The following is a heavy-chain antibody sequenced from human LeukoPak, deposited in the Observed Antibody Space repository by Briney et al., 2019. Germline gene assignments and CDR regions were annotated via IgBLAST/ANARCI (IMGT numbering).Heavy chain of an antibody. CDR2: IYYSGST. J-gene: IGHJ5*02. CDR3: ARGDSSSSNWFDP. D-gene: IGHD3-22*01. CDR1: GYSISSDYY. Sequence: SETLSLTCTVSGYSISSDYYWGWIRQPPGRGLEWIGYIYYSGSTNYNPSLKSRVTISVDTSKNQFSLKLSSVTAADTAVYYCARGDSSSSNWFDPWGQGTLVTVSS. V-gene: IGHV4-61*01.